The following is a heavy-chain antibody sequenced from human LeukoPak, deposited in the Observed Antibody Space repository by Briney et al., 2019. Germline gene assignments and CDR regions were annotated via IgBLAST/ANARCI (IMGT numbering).Heavy chain of an antibody. Sequence: SETLSLTCTVSGGSISSSSYCWGWIRQPPGKGLEWIGSIYYSGSTYYNPSLKSRVTISVDTSKNQFSLKLSSVTAADTAVYYCARESRDYGDGNWFDPWGQGTLVTVSS. CDR1: GGSISSSSYC. V-gene: IGHV4-39*07. J-gene: IGHJ5*02. D-gene: IGHD4-17*01. CDR3: ARESRDYGDGNWFDP. CDR2: IYYSGST.